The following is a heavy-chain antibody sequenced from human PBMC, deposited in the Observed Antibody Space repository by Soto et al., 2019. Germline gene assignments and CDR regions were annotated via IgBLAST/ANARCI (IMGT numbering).Heavy chain of an antibody. Sequence: GWSLRLACASSVFTFISYAMSWVRQAPGKGLEWVSAISGSGGSTYYADSVKGRFTISRDNSKNTLYLQMNSLRAEDTAVYYCAKAPTMDLWGRGTLVTVSS. J-gene: IGHJ2*01. V-gene: IGHV3-23*01. CDR1: VFTFISYA. CDR2: ISGSGGST. D-gene: IGHD3-10*01. CDR3: AKAPTMDL.